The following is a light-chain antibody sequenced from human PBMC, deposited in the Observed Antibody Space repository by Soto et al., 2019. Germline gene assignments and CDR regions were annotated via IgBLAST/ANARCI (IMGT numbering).Light chain of an antibody. V-gene: IGKV3-20*01. CDR2: GAS. J-gene: IGKJ5*01. Sequence: EIVLTQSPGTLSLSPGERATLSCRASQSVSSSYLAWYQQKPGQAPRLLIFGASSRATVIPDRFSGSGSGTDFTLTISSLQSEDFAVYYCQQYKNWPLFGQGTRLEI. CDR1: QSVSSSY. CDR3: QQYKNWPL.